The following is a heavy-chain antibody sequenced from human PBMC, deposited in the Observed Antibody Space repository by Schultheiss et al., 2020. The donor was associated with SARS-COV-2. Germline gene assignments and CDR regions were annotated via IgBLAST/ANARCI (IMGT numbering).Heavy chain of an antibody. J-gene: IGHJ4*02. Sequence: SQTLSLTCAVYGGSFSGYYWGWIRQPPGKGLEWIGSIYQSGNTYYNPSLKSRLTISVNTSKNQFSLKLSAVTAADTAVYYCAREGTTSGYYYYWGQGILVTVSS. CDR2: IYQSGNT. V-gene: IGHV4-34*01. CDR1: GGSFSGYY. D-gene: IGHD3-22*01. CDR3: AREGTTSGYYYY.